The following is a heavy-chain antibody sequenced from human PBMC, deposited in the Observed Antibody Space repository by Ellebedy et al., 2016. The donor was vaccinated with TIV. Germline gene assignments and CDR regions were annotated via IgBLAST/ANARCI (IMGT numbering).Heavy chain of an antibody. Sequence: GESLKISCVASGFTLGILHVSWVRQTPGKGLEWVSGIDFGGSGTFYADSVKGRFTISKDISKNTVFLQMNNLAAEDTAVYYCARLVAVTGTTDYFDYWGQGILVTVSS. CDR2: IDFGGSGT. D-gene: IGHD1-7*01. CDR1: GFTLGILH. V-gene: IGHV3-23*03. CDR3: ARLVAVTGTTDYFDY. J-gene: IGHJ4*02.